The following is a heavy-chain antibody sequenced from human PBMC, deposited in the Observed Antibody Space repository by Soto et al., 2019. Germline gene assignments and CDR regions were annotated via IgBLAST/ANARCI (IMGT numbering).Heavy chain of an antibody. D-gene: IGHD6-13*01. CDR3: AKKNSIAAAGKGFDY. V-gene: IGHV3-23*04. CDR1: GFTFSSYG. CDR2: ISGSGGST. Sequence: VQLVESGGGVVQPGRSLRLSCAASGFTFSSYGMHWVRQAPGKGLEWVSAISGSGGSTYYADSVKGRFTISRDNSKNTLYLQMNSLRAEDTAVYYCAKKNSIAAAGKGFDYWGQGTLVTVSS. J-gene: IGHJ4*02.